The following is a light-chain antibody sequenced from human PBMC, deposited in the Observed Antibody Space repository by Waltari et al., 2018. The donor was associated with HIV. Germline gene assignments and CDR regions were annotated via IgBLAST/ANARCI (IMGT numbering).Light chain of an antibody. CDR1: TSNIGRNT. J-gene: IGLJ2*01. Sequence: QSVLTQPPSASGTPDQIVTISCSGTTSNIGRNTVSWFQQFPGTAPKVLIYGKNQRPSGVPDRFSGSKSGTSASLAISGLQSEDEADYYCASWDDSLNGPVFGGGTKLTVV. CDR3: ASWDDSLNGPV. CDR2: GKN. V-gene: IGLV1-44*01.